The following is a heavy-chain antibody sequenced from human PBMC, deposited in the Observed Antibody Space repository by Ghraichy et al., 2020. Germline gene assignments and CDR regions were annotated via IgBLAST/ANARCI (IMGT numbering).Heavy chain of an antibody. CDR3: TRAGDGYNYYNDY. J-gene: IGHJ4*02. CDR1: GFTFADCS. V-gene: IGHV3-49*03. Sequence: GSLRLSCTVSGFTFADCSLNWFRQVPGKGLEWVGFIRTKAHGETPQYAASVEGRFTISRDDSKSIAYLQMNSLKTEDTAVYYCTRAGDGYNYYNDYWGQGTLVTVSS. D-gene: IGHD5-24*01. CDR2: IRTKAHGETP.